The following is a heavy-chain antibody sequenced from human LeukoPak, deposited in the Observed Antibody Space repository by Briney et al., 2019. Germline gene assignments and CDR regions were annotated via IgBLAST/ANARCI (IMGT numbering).Heavy chain of an antibody. D-gene: IGHD5-18*01. V-gene: IGHV3-74*01. CDR2: ISGGGRAT. Sequence: PGGSLRLSCAASGFTFSSYWMHWVRQAPGKGLVWISRISGGGRATSYADSVKGRFTVSRDNAQNTLYLQMNSLRPEDTVVYYCASGVLAAMVPDYWGQGILVTVSS. CDR3: ASGVLAAMVPDY. CDR1: GFTFSSYW. J-gene: IGHJ4*02.